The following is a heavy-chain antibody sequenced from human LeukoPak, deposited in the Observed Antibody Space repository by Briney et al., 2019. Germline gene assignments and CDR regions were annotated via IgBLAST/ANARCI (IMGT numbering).Heavy chain of an antibody. V-gene: IGHV3-15*01. CDR3: AKEPYSGSYYGDY. CDR1: GFTFSNAW. Sequence: GGSLGLSCAASGFTFSNAWMSWVRQAPGKGLEWVGRIKSKTDGGTTDYAAPVKGRFTISRDDSKNTLYLQMNSLRAEDTAVYYCAKEPYSGSYYGDYWGQGTLVTVSS. D-gene: IGHD1-26*01. CDR2: IKSKTDGGTT. J-gene: IGHJ4*02.